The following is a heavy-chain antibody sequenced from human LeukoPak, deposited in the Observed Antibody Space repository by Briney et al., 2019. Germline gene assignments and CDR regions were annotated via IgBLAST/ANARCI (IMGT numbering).Heavy chain of an antibody. CDR3: ARVAGSHAYYYYGMDV. CDR1: GGSISSGGYY. CDR2: IYYSGST. Sequence: SETLSLTCTVSGGSISSGGYYWSWIRQHPGKGLEWIGYIYYSGSTYYNPSLKSRVIISVDTSKNQFSLKLSSVTAADTAVYYCARVAGSHAYYYYGMDVWGQGTTVTVSS. J-gene: IGHJ6*02. V-gene: IGHV4-31*03. D-gene: IGHD3-10*01.